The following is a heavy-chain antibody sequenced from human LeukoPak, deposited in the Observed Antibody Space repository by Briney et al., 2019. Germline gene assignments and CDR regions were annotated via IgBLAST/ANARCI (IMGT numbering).Heavy chain of an antibody. D-gene: IGHD4-17*01. CDR2: NYPGDADT. CDR1: GSSFTTYW. Sequence: GESLKISWQGSGSSFTTYWIGWVRQLPGKGLEWMGINYPGDADTRYRPSSQGQVTISADKSSNTAYLQWSSLKASDIAIYYCARQMTTVSPRSFDYWGQGNLVTVSA. CDR3: ARQMTTVSPRSFDY. V-gene: IGHV5-51*01. J-gene: IGHJ4*02.